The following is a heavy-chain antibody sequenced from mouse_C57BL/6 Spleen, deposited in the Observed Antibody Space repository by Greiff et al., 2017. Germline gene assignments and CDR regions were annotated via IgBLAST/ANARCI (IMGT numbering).Heavy chain of an antibody. Sequence: QVQLQQSGAELARPGASVKMSCKASGYTFTSYTMHWVKQRPGKGLEWIGDINPSSGYTKYNQKFKDKATLTADKSSSTAYMQLSSLTSEDSAVYYCARSELGFAYWGQGTLVTVSA. CDR3: ARSELGFAY. CDR1: GYTFTSYT. CDR2: INPSSGYT. J-gene: IGHJ3*01. V-gene: IGHV1-4*01.